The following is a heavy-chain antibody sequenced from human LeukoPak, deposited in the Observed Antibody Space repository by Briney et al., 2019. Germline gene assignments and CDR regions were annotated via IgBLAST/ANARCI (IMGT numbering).Heavy chain of an antibody. Sequence: SETLSLTCTVSGGSINSSIYYWAWIRQPPGKGLEWIGYIYYSTNYNRSLKSRVTISLDTSKNQFSLKLNSVTAADTAVYYCARDLSPGGSGQPQHYWGQGTLVTVSS. V-gene: IGHV4-61*05. CDR2: IYYST. D-gene: IGHD3-10*01. CDR3: ARDLSPGGSGQPQHY. CDR1: GGSINSSIYY. J-gene: IGHJ4*02.